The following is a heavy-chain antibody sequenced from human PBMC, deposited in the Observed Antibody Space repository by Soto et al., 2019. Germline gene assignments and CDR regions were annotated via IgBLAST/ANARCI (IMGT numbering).Heavy chain of an antibody. D-gene: IGHD6-19*01. CDR3: ARHVNLPLAGTGFES. V-gene: IGHV4-59*08. CDR1: GGSISDNY. J-gene: IGHJ4*02. CDR2: IYSIGST. Sequence: PSDTLSHTCTVSGGSISDNYWSWLRQPPGKGLEWIGYIYSIGSTNYNPSLRSRVTMSIDTSQEQFSLKLSSVTATDTAVYYCARHVNLPLAGTGFESWGRGTLVNVSS.